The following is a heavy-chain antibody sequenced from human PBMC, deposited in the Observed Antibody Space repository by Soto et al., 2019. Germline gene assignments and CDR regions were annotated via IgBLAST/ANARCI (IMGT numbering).Heavy chain of an antibody. V-gene: IGHV3-23*01. CDR3: AKAVAEVHYCYGMDV. D-gene: IGHD6-19*01. CDR1: GFTVSSYA. J-gene: IGHJ6*02. Sequence: EVQLLESGGGLVQPGGSLRLSCAASGFTVSSYAMRWVRQAPGKGLEWVSTFTGSDSSTYYADSVKGRFTISRDNSKNTLYRQMHSLTAEDAAVYYCAKAVAEVHYCYGMDVWGQGTTVTVSS. CDR2: FTGSDSST.